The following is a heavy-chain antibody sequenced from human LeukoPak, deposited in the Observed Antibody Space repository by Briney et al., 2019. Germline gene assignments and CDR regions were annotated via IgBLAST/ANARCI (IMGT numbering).Heavy chain of an antibody. CDR3: ARANYYDNSGLPDY. V-gene: IGHV3-21*01. CDR2: ISSSSSYI. CDR1: GFTFSNYR. D-gene: IGHD3-22*01. J-gene: IGHJ4*02. Sequence: GGSLRLSCAASGFTFSNYRMNWVRQAPGKGLEWVSSISSSSSYIYYADSVKGRFTISRDNAKNSLYLQMNSLRAEDTAVYYCARANYYDNSGLPDYWGQGTLVTVSS.